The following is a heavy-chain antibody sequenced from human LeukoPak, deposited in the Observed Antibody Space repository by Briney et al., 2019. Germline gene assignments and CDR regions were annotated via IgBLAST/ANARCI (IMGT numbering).Heavy chain of an antibody. D-gene: IGHD2-2*01. Sequence: PSETLSLTCAVYGGSFSGYYWSWIRQPPGKGLEWIGEINHSGSTNYNPSLKSRVTISVDTSKNQFSLKLSSVTAADTAVYYCARLPAAIIFDYWGQGTLVTVSS. V-gene: IGHV4-34*01. CDR2: INHSGST. J-gene: IGHJ4*02. CDR3: ARLPAAIIFDY. CDR1: GGSFSGYY.